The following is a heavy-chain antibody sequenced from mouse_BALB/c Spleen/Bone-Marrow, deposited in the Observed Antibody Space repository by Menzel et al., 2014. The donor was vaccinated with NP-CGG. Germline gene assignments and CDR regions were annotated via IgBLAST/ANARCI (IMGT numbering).Heavy chain of an antibody. V-gene: IGHV5-6-4*01. D-gene: IGHD2-1*01. CDR1: GFTFXSYT. Sequence: EVKVEESGGGLVKPGGSLKLSCAASGFTFXSYTMSWVRQTPEKRLEWVATISSGGSYTYYPDSVKGRFTISRDNAKNTLYLQMSSLKSEDTAMYYCTRDGKGNYDYAMDYWGQGTSVTVSS. CDR2: ISSGGSYT. CDR3: TRDGKGNYDYAMDY. J-gene: IGHJ4*01.